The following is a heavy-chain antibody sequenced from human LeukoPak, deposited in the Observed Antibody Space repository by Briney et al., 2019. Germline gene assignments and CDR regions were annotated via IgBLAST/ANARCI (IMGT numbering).Heavy chain of an antibody. D-gene: IGHD6-19*01. CDR3: ARESSGWYIL. CDR2: IIPIFGTA. Sequence: ASVKVSCKASGGTCSSYAISWVRQAPGQGLEWMGGIIPIFGTANYAQKFQGRVTITADESTSTAYMELSSLRSEDTAVYYCARESSGWYILWGQGTLVTVSS. CDR1: GGTCSSYA. V-gene: IGHV1-69*01. J-gene: IGHJ4*02.